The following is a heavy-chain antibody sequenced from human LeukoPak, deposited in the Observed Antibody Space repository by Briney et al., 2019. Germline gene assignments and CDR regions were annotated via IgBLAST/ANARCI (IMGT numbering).Heavy chain of an antibody. CDR3: ARGVGTTWSYGMDV. V-gene: IGHV4-31*03. CDR1: GGSISSGGYY. J-gene: IGHJ6*02. Sequence: SETLSLTCTVSGGSISSGGYYWSWIRQHPGKGLEWIGYIYNSGSTYYNPPLKSRVTISVDTSKNQLSLKLSSVTAADAAVYYCARGVGTTWSYGMDVWGQGTTVTVSS. CDR2: IYNSGST. D-gene: IGHD1-1*01.